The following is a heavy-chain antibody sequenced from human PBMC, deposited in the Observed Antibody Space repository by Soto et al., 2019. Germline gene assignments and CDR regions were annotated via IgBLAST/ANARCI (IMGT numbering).Heavy chain of an antibody. D-gene: IGHD3-22*01. V-gene: IGHV4-30-4*01. Sequence: PSETLSLTCTVSGDSISSPHYYWTWIRQPPGKGLEWVGYIYYTGNNFYNPALKSRVAISVDPSTNQFSLKLASVTDADTAVYFCAREPKQNYDSSPWNGGFDSWGPGTLVTVSS. CDR1: GDSISSPHYY. J-gene: IGHJ4*02. CDR2: IYYTGNN. CDR3: AREPKQNYDSSPWNGGFDS.